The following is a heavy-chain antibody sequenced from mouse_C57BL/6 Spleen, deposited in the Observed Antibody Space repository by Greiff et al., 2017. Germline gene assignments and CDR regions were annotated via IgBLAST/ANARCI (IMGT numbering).Heavy chain of an antibody. Sequence: VQLQQSGAELVMPGASVKLSCKASGYTFTSYWMHWVKQRPGQGLEWIGEIDPSDSYTNYNQKFKGKSTLTVDKSSSTAYMQLSSLTSEDSAVYYCARVGDYLAWGQGTLVTVSA. D-gene: IGHD2-4*01. CDR1: GYTFTSYW. J-gene: IGHJ3*01. CDR3: ARVGDYLA. CDR2: IDPSDSYT. V-gene: IGHV1-69*01.